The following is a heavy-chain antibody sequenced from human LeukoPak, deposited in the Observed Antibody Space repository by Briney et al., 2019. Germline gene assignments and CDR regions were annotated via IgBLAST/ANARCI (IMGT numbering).Heavy chain of an antibody. Sequence: PGGSLRLSCAASGFTLSNYAMSWVRQAPGKGLEWVSSIHYNGGNTYYADSVKGRFTISRDNSKNTLYLQMNTLRVEDTAVYYCAKVIRGVDMSHDYWGQGALVTVSS. D-gene: IGHD3-3*01. J-gene: IGHJ4*02. CDR3: AKVIRGVDMSHDY. CDR2: IHYNGGNT. V-gene: IGHV3-23*01. CDR1: GFTLSNYA.